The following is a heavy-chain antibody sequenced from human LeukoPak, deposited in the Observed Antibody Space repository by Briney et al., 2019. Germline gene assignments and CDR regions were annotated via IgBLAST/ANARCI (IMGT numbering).Heavy chain of an antibody. CDR2: TYYRSKWYN. CDR1: GDSVSSNSAA. CDR3: ARAPGTWYYFDY. V-gene: IGHV6-1*01. D-gene: IGHD6-13*01. J-gene: IGHJ4*02. Sequence: SQTLSLTCAISGDSVSSNSAAWRWIRQSPSRGLEWLGRTYYRSKWYNEYAVSVKSRITINPDTSKNQFSLQVHSVTPEDTAVYYCARAPGTWYYFDYWGQGTLVTVSS.